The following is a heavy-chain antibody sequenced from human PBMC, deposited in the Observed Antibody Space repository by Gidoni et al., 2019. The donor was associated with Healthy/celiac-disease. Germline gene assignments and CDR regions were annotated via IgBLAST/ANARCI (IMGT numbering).Heavy chain of an antibody. CDR2: SIFSGSTI. V-gene: IGHV3-11*01. CDR1: GINVNNTY. D-gene: IGHD6-13*01. Sequence: QVQLEDSGGGLVTPGGSLTLSDSTSGINVNNTYHSWIHQAPGKGLEWVPYSIFSGSTIIYADSVKGRFTISRDNAKTSLYLQMNSLRAEDTAVYYCARDLGRYSSSWYYYYYGMDVWGQGTTVTVSS. CDR3: ARDLGRYSSSWYYYYYGMDV. J-gene: IGHJ6*02.